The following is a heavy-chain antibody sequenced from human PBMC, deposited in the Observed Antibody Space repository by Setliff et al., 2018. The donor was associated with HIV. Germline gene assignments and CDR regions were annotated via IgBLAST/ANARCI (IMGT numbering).Heavy chain of an antibody. CDR3: ARGFVLRFLEWSMPDAFDI. V-gene: IGHV3-21*01. D-gene: IGHD3-3*01. Sequence: GGSLRLSCAASGFTFSSYSMNWVRPAPGKGLEWVSFISRTSSYIYYADSLKGRFTISRDNANNSLYLQMNNLRAEDTAVYYCARGFVLRFLEWSMPDAFDIWGQGTMVTVSS. CDR2: ISRTSSYI. J-gene: IGHJ3*02. CDR1: GFTFSSYS.